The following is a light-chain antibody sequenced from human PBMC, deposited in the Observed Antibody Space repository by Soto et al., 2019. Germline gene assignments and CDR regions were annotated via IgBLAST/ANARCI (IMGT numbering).Light chain of an antibody. V-gene: IGLV2-14*01. CDR3: SSYTSMSTRV. Sequence: QLVLTQPASVSGSPGQSITISCTGTSSDVGGYNYVSWYQQLPGKAPKLMIFEVSNRPSGVSNRFSGSKSGNTASLTISGLQTEDEADDYCSSYTSMSTRVFGGGTQLTVL. CDR1: SSDVGGYNY. J-gene: IGLJ2*01. CDR2: EVS.